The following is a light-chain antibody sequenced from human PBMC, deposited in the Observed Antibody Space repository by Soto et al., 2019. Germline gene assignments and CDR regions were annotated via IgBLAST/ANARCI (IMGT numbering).Light chain of an antibody. CDR3: QQRGNWPRT. J-gene: IGKJ2*01. CDR2: DAS. CDR1: QSVSSY. Sequence: EIVLTQSPATLSLSPGERATLSCRANQSVSSYLAWYKQKPGQAPRLLIYDASNRATGIPARFSRSGSGTDFTLTISSLEPEDFAVYDCQQRGNWPRTFGQGTKLEIK. V-gene: IGKV3-11*01.